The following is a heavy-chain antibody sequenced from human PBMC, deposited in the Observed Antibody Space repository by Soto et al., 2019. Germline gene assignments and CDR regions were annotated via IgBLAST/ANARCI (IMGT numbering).Heavy chain of an antibody. CDR3: ARDFRPTMVRGVIMPHFDY. V-gene: IGHV3-48*02. D-gene: IGHD3-10*01. CDR1: GFTFSSYS. CDR2: ISSSSSTI. Sequence: GGSLRLSCAASGFTFSSYSMNWVRQAPGKGLEWVSYISSSSSTIYYADSVKGRFTISRDNAKNSLYLQMNSLRDEDTAVYYCARDFRPTMVRGVIMPHFDYWGQGTLVTVSS. J-gene: IGHJ4*02.